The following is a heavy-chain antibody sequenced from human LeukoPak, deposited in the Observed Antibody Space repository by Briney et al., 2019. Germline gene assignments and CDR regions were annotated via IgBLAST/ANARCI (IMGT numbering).Heavy chain of an antibody. V-gene: IGHV4-34*01. CDR2: INHSGST. Sequence: SETLSLTCAAYGGSFSGYFWSWIRQPPGKGLEWIGEINHSGSTNYNPSLKSRVTISIDTSKNQFSLKLSSVTAADTAVYYCARLITLRPRIYYYYMDVWGKGTTVTVSS. J-gene: IGHJ6*03. CDR1: GGSFSGYF. D-gene: IGHD1-14*01. CDR3: ARLITLRPRIYYYYMDV.